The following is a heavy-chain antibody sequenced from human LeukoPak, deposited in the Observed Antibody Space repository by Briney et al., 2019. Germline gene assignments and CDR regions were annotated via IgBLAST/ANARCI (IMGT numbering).Heavy chain of an antibody. V-gene: IGHV4-38-2*01. J-gene: IGHJ3*02. CDR2: IYHSGST. Sequence: PSETLSLTCAVSGYSISSGYYWGWIRQPPGKGLEWIGSIYHSGSTYYNPSLKSRVTISVDTSKNQFSLKLSSVTAADTAVYYCASVRDSGSDDLDAFDIWGLGTMVTVSS. CDR1: GYSISSGYY. CDR3: ASVRDSGSDDLDAFDI. D-gene: IGHD1-26*01.